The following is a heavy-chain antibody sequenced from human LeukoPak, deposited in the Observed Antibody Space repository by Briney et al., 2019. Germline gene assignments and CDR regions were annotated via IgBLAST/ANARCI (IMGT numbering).Heavy chain of an antibody. CDR3: ACREFYSPWPGP. D-gene: IGHD5-18*01. J-gene: IGHJ5*02. V-gene: IGHV5-51*01. CDR1: GYSFTSYW. Sequence: GESLKISCKGSGYSFTSYWIGWVRQTPGKGLEWMGVIYPGDSRTRYNPSFEGQVAISADKSINTAYLQWSSLKASDTAMYYCACREFYSPWPGPWGQGTLVTVSS. CDR2: IYPGDSRT.